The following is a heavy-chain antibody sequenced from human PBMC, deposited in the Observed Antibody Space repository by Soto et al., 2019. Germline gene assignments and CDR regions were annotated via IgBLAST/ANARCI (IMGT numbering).Heavy chain of an antibody. D-gene: IGHD2-2*01. CDR1: GFTFSRYN. CDR3: VKDADIVVLRCRKWCDP. J-gene: IGHJ5*02. CDR2: ISHSSSSI. Sequence: GGSLRLSSAASGFTFSRYNMNWLRQSPGKGPECVSSISHSSSSIYYGDSVKARFTISSDNAKNSLYLHMNSLRAEDTAVDYCVKDADIVVLRCRKWCDPWGQGTLVT. V-gene: IGHV3-21*01.